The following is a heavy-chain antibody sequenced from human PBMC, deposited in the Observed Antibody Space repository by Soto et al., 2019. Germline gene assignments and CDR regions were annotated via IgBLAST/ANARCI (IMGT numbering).Heavy chain of an antibody. CDR1: GGSISSYY. Sequence: SETLSLTCTVSGGSISSYYWSWIRQPPGKGLEWIGYIYYSGSTNYNPSLKSRVTISVDTSKNQFSLKLSSVTAADTAVYYCARYSGYDFYFDYWGQGTLVTVSS. J-gene: IGHJ4*02. D-gene: IGHD5-12*01. V-gene: IGHV4-59*01. CDR3: ARYSGYDFYFDY. CDR2: IYYSGST.